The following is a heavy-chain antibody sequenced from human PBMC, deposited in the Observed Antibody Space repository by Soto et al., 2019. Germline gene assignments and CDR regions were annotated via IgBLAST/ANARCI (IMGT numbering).Heavy chain of an antibody. Sequence: ASVKVSCKASGYTFTSYGISWVRQAPGQGLEWMGWISAYNGNTNYAQKLQGRVTMTTDTSTSTAYMELRSLRSDDTAVYYCARDPALEYDSSGYYYGGFDYWCQGTLVTVSS. D-gene: IGHD3-22*01. CDR3: ARDPALEYDSSGYYYGGFDY. V-gene: IGHV1-18*01. J-gene: IGHJ4*02. CDR2: ISAYNGNT. CDR1: GYTFTSYG.